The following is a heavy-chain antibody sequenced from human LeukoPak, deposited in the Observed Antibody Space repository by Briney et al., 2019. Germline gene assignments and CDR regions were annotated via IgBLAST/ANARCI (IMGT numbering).Heavy chain of an antibody. Sequence: PGGSLRLSCAASGFTFSSYWMSWVRQAPGEGLEWVANIKQDGSEKYYVDSVKGRFTISRDNAKNSLYLQMDSLRAEDTAVYYCAREGLYDSSGIAGYWGQGTLVTVSS. J-gene: IGHJ4*02. CDR1: GFTFSSYW. V-gene: IGHV3-7*01. CDR2: IKQDGSEK. CDR3: AREGLYDSSGIAGY. D-gene: IGHD3-22*01.